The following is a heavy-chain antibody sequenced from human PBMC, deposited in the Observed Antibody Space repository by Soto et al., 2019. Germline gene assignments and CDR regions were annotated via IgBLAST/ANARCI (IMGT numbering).Heavy chain of an antibody. CDR1: GGSISSYY. D-gene: IGHD1-1*01. J-gene: IGHJ6*03. CDR3: ARLRTGTRNYYYMDV. CDR2: IYYSGST. Sequence: SETLSLTCTVSGGSISSYYWSWFRHPPGKGLEWIGYIYYSGSTNYNPSLKSRVTISVDTSKKQFSLKLSSVTAADTAVYYCARLRTGTRNYYYMDVWGKGTTVTVSS. V-gene: IGHV4-59*08.